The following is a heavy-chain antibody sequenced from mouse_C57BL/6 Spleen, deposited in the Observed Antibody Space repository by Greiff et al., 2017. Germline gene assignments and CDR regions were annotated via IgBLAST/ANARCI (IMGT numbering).Heavy chain of an antibody. CDR1: GFTFSDYG. D-gene: IGHD1-1*01. CDR2: ISSGSSTI. CDR3: ARQCYYGSSYRYFDV. Sequence: EVKLMESGGGLVKPGGSLKLSCAASGFTFSDYGMHWVRQAPEKGLEWVAYISSGSSTIYYADTVKGRFTISRDNAKNTLFLQMTSLRSEDTAMYYCARQCYYGSSYRYFDVWGTGTTVTVSS. J-gene: IGHJ1*03. V-gene: IGHV5-17*01.